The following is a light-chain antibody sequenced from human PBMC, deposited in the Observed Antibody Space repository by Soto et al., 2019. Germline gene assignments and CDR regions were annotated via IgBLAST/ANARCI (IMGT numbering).Light chain of an antibody. V-gene: IGLV2-8*01. Sequence: QSALTQPPSASGSPGQSVTISCTGTSSDVGAYNYVSWYQQHPGKAPKLIIYEVYKRPSGGPDRFSGFKSGNTASLIVSGLQPEDEADYYCSSYAGINIFVVFGGGTKLTVL. CDR1: SSDVGAYNY. J-gene: IGLJ2*01. CDR3: SSYAGINIFVV. CDR2: EVY.